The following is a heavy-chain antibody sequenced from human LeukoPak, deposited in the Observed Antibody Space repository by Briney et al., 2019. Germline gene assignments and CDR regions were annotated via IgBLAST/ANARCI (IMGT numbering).Heavy chain of an antibody. Sequence: GGSLRLSCAVSGFTFSSYAMNWVRQPPGKGLEWVSAIDNSGRNTFYADSVKGRFTISRDNSKNTLYLQMNSLRAEDTAVYYCARETLGVTAFDIWGQGTMVTVSS. J-gene: IGHJ3*02. V-gene: IGHV3-23*01. D-gene: IGHD2-21*02. CDR2: IDNSGRNT. CDR1: GFTFSSYA. CDR3: ARETLGVTAFDI.